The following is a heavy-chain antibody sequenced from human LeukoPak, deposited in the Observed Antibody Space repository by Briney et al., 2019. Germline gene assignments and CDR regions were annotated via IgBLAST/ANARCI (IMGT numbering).Heavy chain of an antibody. CDR1: GYSISSSNW. V-gene: IGHV4-28*03. CDR2: IYTSGST. Sequence: PSETLSLTCAVSGYSISSSNWWGWIRQPPGKGLEWIGRIYTSGSTNYNPSLKSRVTISVDTSKNQFSLKLSSVTAADTAVYYCARDGSGSYYYYYMDVWGKGTTVTISS. J-gene: IGHJ6*03. CDR3: ARDGSGSYYYYYMDV. D-gene: IGHD3-10*01.